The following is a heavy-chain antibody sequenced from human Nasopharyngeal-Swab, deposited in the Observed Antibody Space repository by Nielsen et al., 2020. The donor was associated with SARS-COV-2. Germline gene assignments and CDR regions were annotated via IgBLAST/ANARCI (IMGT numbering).Heavy chain of an antibody. CDR2: IYSCGST. CDR3: AKDSVFRVGATSYFDY. Sequence: GESLKISCAASGFTVSSNYMSWVRQAPGKGLEWVSVIYSCGSTYYADSVKGRFTISRDNSKNTLYLQMNSLRAEDTAVYYCAKDSVFRVGATSYFDYWGQGTLVTSPQ. D-gene: IGHD1-26*01. J-gene: IGHJ4*02. CDR1: GFTVSSNY. V-gene: IGHV3-53*01.